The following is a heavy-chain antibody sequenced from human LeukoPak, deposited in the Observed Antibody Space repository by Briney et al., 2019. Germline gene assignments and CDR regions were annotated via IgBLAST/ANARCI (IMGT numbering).Heavy chain of an antibody. CDR1: GFTFSSYG. CDR3: AKDLGYSSGSADY. D-gene: IGHD6-19*01. CDR2: ISYDGSNK. J-gene: IGHJ4*02. Sequence: GGSLRLSCAASGFTFSSYGMHWVRQAPGKGLEWVAVISYDGSNKYYADSVKGRFTISRDNSKNTLYLQMYSLRAEDTAVYYCAKDLGYSSGSADYWGQGALVTVSS. V-gene: IGHV3-30*18.